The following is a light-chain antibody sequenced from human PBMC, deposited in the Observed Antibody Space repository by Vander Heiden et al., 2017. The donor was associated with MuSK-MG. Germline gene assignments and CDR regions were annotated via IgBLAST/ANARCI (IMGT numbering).Light chain of an antibody. CDR1: YSDIGDHNY. Sequence: QSALTHPASVSGSPGQSFTCSCTGTYSDIGDHNYASWYQHHPGKAPKFVIYEVSKRPSGVSNRFSGSKSGNTASLTISGLQAEDEADYYCSSYTASNSYVVFGGGTKLTVL. CDR3: SSYTASNSYVV. J-gene: IGLJ2*01. CDR2: EVS. V-gene: IGLV2-14*01.